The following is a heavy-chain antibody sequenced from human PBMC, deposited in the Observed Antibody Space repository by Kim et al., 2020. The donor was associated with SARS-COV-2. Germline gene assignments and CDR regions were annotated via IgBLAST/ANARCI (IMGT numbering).Heavy chain of an antibody. D-gene: IGHD6-13*01. CDR1: GGSISSGSYY. Sequence: SETLSLSCTVSGGSISSGSYYWSWIRQPAGKGLEWIGRIYTSGSTNYNPSLKSRVTISVDTSKNQFSLKLSSVTAADTAVYYCARESGWVFIAAAGVYNWFDPWGQGTLVTVSS. J-gene: IGHJ5*02. CDR2: IYTSGST. CDR3: ARESGWVFIAAAGVYNWFDP. V-gene: IGHV4-61*02.